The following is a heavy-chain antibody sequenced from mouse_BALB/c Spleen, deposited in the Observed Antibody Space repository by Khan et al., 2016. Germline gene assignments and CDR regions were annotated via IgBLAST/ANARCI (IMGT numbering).Heavy chain of an antibody. Sequence: EVQLQESGAELVKPGASVKLSCTASGFNIKDTYMHWMIQRPEQGLEWIGRIDPANDNTKYDPKFQGKATIPADTSSNTSYLQLSSLTSEDTAVYYCARSYYGSWFGYWGQGTLVTVSA. V-gene: IGHV14-3*02. CDR1: GFNIKDTY. CDR3: ARSYYGSWFGY. D-gene: IGHD2-9*01. CDR2: IDPANDNT. J-gene: IGHJ3*02.